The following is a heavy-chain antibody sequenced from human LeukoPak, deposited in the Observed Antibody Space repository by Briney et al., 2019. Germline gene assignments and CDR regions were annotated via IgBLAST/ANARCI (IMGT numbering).Heavy chain of an antibody. V-gene: IGHV3-15*01. D-gene: IGHD2-2*01. CDR3: ATGDTRLPN. J-gene: IGHJ4*02. Sequence: GESLRLSCAASGFTFSNAWMSWVRQAPGKGLEWVGRIKSKTDGGTTDYAAPVKGRFSISRDDSEKTLYLQMNSLKTEDTAVYYCATGDTRLPNWGQGTLATVSS. CDR2: IKSKTDGGTT. CDR1: GFTFSNAW.